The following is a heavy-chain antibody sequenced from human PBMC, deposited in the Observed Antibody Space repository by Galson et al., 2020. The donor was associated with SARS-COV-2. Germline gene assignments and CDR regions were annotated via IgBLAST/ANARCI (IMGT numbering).Heavy chain of an antibody. CDR3: ARMMSYSDAGGVDGYCGFCAFEV. CDR1: GFSLTTSRVG. J-gene: IGHJ3*01. Sequence: SGPTLVNPTQTLTLTCTFSGFSLTTSRVGVGWIRQPPGKALEWPAIIYWDDDERYSPSLKSRLTITKDTSNNQVVLTMTNMDPVDTATYYCARMMSYSDAGGVDGYCGFCAFEVWGQGTIVTSSS. D-gene: IGHD2-8*02. V-gene: IGHV2-5*02. CDR2: IYWDDDE.